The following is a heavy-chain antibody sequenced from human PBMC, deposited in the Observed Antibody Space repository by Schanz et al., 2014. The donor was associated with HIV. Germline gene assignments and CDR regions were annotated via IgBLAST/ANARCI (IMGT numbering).Heavy chain of an antibody. CDR3: ARDLSLASTTPTLAFDI. J-gene: IGHJ3*02. CDR2: IIPFFGTA. CDR1: GGTFTNYA. V-gene: IGHV1-69*01. Sequence: VQLVQSGAEVKEPGSSVMVSCKTSGGTFTNYAISWVRQAPGQGLQWMGGIIPFFGTANYAQTLQGRVTITADESTSTAYMELSSLRSEDTAVYYCARDLSLASTTPTLAFDIWGQGTMVTVSS. D-gene: IGHD2-2*01.